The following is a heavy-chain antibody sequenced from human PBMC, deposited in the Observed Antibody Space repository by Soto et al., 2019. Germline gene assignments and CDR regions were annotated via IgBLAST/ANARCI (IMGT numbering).Heavy chain of an antibody. V-gene: IGHV1-69*06. CDR1: GGTFSSYA. CDR2: IIPIFGTA. Sequence: QVQLVQSGAEVKKPGSSVKVSCKASGGTFSSYAISWVRQAPGQGLEWMGGIIPIFGTANYAQKFQGRVTITADKSTSTAYMELSSLRSEDTAVYYCARASIAVAGTVYYYYYYGMYVWGQGTTVTVS. CDR3: ARASIAVAGTVYYYYYYGMYV. D-gene: IGHD6-19*01. J-gene: IGHJ6*02.